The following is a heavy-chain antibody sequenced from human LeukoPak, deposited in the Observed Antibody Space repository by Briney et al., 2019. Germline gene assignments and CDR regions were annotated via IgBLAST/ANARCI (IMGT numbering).Heavy chain of an antibody. CDR2: IWYDGSDK. J-gene: IGHJ4*02. CDR3: AKISNINWGEFGY. Sequence: GGSLRLSCAASGFSFSGTGMHWVRQAPGEGLQWVAGIWYDGSDKYYGDSVKGRFTISRDNSKNTLYLQMNSLRAEDTAMYYCAKISNINWGEFGYWGQGTLVTVSS. V-gene: IGHV3-33*03. CDR1: GFSFSGTG. D-gene: IGHD7-27*01.